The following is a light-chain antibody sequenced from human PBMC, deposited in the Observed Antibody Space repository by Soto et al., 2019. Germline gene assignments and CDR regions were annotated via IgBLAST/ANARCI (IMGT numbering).Light chain of an antibody. V-gene: IGKV3-20*01. CDR3: QQYGSSRLFT. CDR1: QSVSSSY. CDR2: GAS. Sequence: EIVLTQSPGTLSLSPGERATLSCRASQSVSSSYLAWYQQKPGQAPRLLIFGASSSATGIPDWFSGSGSGTDFTLTISRLETEDLAVYYSQQYGSSRLFTFGPGTKVDSK. J-gene: IGKJ3*01.